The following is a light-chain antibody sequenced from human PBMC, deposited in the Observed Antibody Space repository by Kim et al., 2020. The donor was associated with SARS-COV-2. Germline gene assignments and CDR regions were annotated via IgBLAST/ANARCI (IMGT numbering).Light chain of an antibody. Sequence: SPGERATLSCRASQSVSSSYLAWYQQKPGQAPRLLIYGASSRATGIPDRFSGSGSGTDFTLTISRLESEDFAVYYCQQYGSSPLTFGQGTKVDIK. CDR3: QQYGSSPLT. J-gene: IGKJ1*01. CDR1: QSVSSSY. CDR2: GAS. V-gene: IGKV3-20*01.